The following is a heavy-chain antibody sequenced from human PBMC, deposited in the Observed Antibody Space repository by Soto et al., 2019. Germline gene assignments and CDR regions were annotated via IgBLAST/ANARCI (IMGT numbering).Heavy chain of an antibody. CDR2: ISYDGSNK. CDR1: GFTFSSYG. J-gene: IGHJ4*02. V-gene: IGHV3-30*18. CDR3: AKGLESESPYY. Sequence: QVQLVESGGGVVQPGRSLRLSCADSGFTFSSYGMHWVRQAPGKGLEWVAVISYDGSNKYYADSVKGRFTISRDNSKNTLYLQMNSLRAEDTAVYYCAKGLESESPYYWGQGTLVTVSS.